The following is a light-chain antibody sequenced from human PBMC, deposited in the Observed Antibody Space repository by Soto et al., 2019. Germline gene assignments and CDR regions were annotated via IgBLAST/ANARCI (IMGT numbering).Light chain of an antibody. CDR3: SSYTSSGTLYV. CDR2: EVT. Sequence: QSALAQPASLSGSPGQSITISCTGTSSDIGGSKYVSWYQQHPGKAPKLMIYEVTYRPSGVSDRFSGSKSGNTASLTVSGLQAEDEADYYCSSYTSSGTLYVFGTGTKVTV. J-gene: IGLJ1*01. CDR1: SSDIGGSKY. V-gene: IGLV2-14*01.